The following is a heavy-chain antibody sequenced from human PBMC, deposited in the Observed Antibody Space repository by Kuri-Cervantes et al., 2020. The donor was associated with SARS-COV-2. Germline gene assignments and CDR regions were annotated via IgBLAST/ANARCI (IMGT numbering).Heavy chain of an antibody. CDR1: GGSISSYY. V-gene: IGHV4-59*12. Sequence: ESLKISCTVSGGSISSYYWSWIRQPPGKGLEWIGYIYYSGSTNHNPSLKSRVTISVDKSKNQFSLKLSSVTAADPAVYYCARDTGYCGGDCSAFDIWGQGTMVTVSS. CDR3: ARDTGYCGGDCSAFDI. CDR2: IYYSGST. D-gene: IGHD2-21*02. J-gene: IGHJ3*02.